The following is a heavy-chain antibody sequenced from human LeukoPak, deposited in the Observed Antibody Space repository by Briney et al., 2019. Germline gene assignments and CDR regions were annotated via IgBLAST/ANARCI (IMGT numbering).Heavy chain of an antibody. D-gene: IGHD6-19*01. CDR2: ISSSGSTI. V-gene: IGHV3-11*01. CDR1: GFTFSDYY. Sequence: PGGSLRLSCAASGFTFSDYYMSWIRQALGKGLEWVSYISSSGSTIYYADSVKGRFTISRDNAKNSLYLQMNSLRAEDTAVYYCATPIAVAAFDIWGQGTMVTVSS. J-gene: IGHJ3*02. CDR3: ATPIAVAAFDI.